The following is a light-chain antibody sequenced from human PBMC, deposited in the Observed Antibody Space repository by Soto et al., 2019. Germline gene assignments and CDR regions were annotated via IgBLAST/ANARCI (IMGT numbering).Light chain of an antibody. J-gene: IGKJ2*01. CDR3: QQYGSSPYT. Sequence: EIVLTQSPGSLSLSPGERATLSCRASQRVSGSYLAWYQQKPGQAGQSPRLLIYDASRRAAGIPDRVSGSGSGADFTLTISRLEAEDFAVYYCQQYGSSPYTFGQGTRLEIK. V-gene: IGKV3-20*01. CDR1: QRVSGSY. CDR2: DAS.